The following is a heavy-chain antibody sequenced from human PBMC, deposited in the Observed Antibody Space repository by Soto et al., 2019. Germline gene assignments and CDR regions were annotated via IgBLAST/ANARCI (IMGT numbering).Heavy chain of an antibody. D-gene: IGHD2-8*02. Sequence: SETLSLTCTFSVASISSPTNFWSWLRQAPWKGLEWIGFIHYRGTTFYNPSLKRPLTLSVDTSNNQFSLNLTSVTAAETAVYYCARARGYCTGATCTIFYFYGLEVWGQATTVTLSS. CDR3: ARARGYCTGATCTIFYFYGLEV. J-gene: IGHJ6*01. CDR2: IHYRGTT. CDR1: VASISSPTNF. V-gene: IGHV4-30-4*01.